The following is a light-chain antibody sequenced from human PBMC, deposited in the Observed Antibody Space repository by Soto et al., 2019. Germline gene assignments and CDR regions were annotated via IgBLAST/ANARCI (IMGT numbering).Light chain of an antibody. CDR2: AAS. Sequence: DIQMTQSPSSLSASVGDRVTITCRASQSISSYLNWYQQKPGKAPKLLIYAASSLQSGVPSRFSGSGSGTDFTHTISSLQPEDFATYYFQQSYSTPTFGQGTKLEIK. J-gene: IGKJ2*01. V-gene: IGKV1-39*01. CDR3: QQSYSTPT. CDR1: QSISSY.